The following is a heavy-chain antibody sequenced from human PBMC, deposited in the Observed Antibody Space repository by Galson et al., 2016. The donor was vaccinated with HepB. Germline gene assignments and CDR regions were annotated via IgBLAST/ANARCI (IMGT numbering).Heavy chain of an antibody. CDR3: VRVVNGSYYT. V-gene: IGHV3-64D*06. Sequence: SLRLSCAASGFIFSAYAMHWFRQAPGTGLECVSATSGNADITHYVDSVKGRFTTSKDFSKSTLYLQMSSLRVEDTAVYYCVRVVNGSYYTWGQGTLVTVSS. D-gene: IGHD1-26*01. J-gene: IGHJ5*02. CDR2: TSGNADIT. CDR1: GFIFSAYA.